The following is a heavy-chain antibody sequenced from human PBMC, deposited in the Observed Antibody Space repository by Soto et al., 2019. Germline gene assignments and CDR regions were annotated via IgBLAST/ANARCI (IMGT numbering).Heavy chain of an antibody. J-gene: IGHJ6*02. V-gene: IGHV1-8*01. CDR2: MNPNSGNT. CDR1: GYTFTSYD. D-gene: IGHD1-26*01. Sequence: GASVKVSCKASGYTFTSYDINWVRQATGQGLEWMGWMNPNSGNTGYAQKFQGRVTMTRNTSISTAYMELSSLRSEDTAVYYCARAPFIPWAHYYYYGMDVWGQGTTVTVSS. CDR3: ARAPFIPWAHYYYYGMDV.